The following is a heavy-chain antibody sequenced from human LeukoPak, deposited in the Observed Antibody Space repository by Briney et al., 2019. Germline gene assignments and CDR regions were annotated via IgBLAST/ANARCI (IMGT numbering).Heavy chain of an antibody. V-gene: IGHV3-30*02. CDR2: TRYDESNK. J-gene: IGHJ3*02. D-gene: IGHD2-21*02. CDR3: ARVVTWMEKAFDI. Sequence: PGGSLRLSCAASGFSFRTYGMHWVRQAPGKGLEWVAFTRYDESNKFYRDSVKGRFTISRDNAKNSLFLQMNSLGAEDTAVYFCARVVTWMEKAFDIWGQGTMVTVSS. CDR1: GFSFRTYG.